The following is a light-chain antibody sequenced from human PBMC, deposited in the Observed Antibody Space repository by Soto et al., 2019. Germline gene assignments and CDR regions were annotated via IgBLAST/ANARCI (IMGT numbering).Light chain of an antibody. V-gene: IGLV2-14*01. J-gene: IGLJ1*01. CDR2: EVS. CDR1: SSDVGGCIY. Sequence: QSVLTQPASVSGSPGQSITISCTGTSSDVGGCIYVSWYQQHPGKAPKLMIFEVSNRPSGVSNRFTGSKSGNTASLTISGLQAEDEANYFCSSYSTSSTPYVFGTGTKVTVL. CDR3: SSYSTSSTPYV.